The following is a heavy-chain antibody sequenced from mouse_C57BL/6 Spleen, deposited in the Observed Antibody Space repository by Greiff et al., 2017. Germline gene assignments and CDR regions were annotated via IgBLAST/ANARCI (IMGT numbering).Heavy chain of an antibody. J-gene: IGHJ4*01. CDR1: GYTFTSYW. CDR3: ARLSYGSSYAMDY. V-gene: IGHV1-50*01. Sequence: VQLQQPGAELVKPGASVKLSCKASGYTFTSYWMQWVKQRPGQGLEWIGEIDPSDSYTNYNQKFKGKATLTVDTSSSTAYMQLSSLTSEDSAVYYCARLSYGSSYAMDYWGQGTSVTISS. CDR2: IDPSDSYT. D-gene: IGHD1-1*01.